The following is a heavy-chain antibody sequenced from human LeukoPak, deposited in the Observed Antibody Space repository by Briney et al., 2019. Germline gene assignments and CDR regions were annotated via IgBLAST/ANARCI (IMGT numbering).Heavy chain of an antibody. CDR3: GRRQAHPFDI. Sequence: ASVKLSCKASGYTFTSYGISWVRQAPGQGPEWRGWISAYNGNTNYAKKLQGRVTMTTYTSTSTAYRELRSLRLDAAAGYYGGRRQAHPFDIWGQGTMVTVSS. CDR1: GYTFTSYG. J-gene: IGHJ3*02. V-gene: IGHV1-18*01. CDR2: ISAYNGNT.